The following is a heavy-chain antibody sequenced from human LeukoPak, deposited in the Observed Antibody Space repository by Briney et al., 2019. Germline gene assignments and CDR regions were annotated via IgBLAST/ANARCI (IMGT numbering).Heavy chain of an antibody. CDR3: AREVERFDY. Sequence: PGGSLRLSCAASGFTFSSYAMHWVRQAPGKGLEWVAVISYDGSNKYYADSVKGRFTISRDNSKNTLYLQMNSLRAEDTAVYYCAREVERFDYWGQGTLVTVSS. D-gene: IGHD5-24*01. CDR1: GFTFSSYA. CDR2: ISYDGSNK. J-gene: IGHJ4*02. V-gene: IGHV3-30-3*01.